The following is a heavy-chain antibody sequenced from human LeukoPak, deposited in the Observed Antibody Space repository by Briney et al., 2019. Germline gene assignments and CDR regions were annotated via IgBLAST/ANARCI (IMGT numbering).Heavy chain of an antibody. CDR3: ARDFWSGSPD. CDR1: GFTFSDYY. V-gene: IGHV3-11*04. J-gene: IGHJ4*02. Sequence: PGRSLRLAWAAAGFTFSDYYMSSVRQAPGKWLEWVSSISSGGSTISYADSVKARFTISRDNAKNSLSLQINSLRAEDMAVYYCARDFWSGSPDWGQGTLVTVSS. D-gene: IGHD3-3*01. CDR2: ISSGGSTI.